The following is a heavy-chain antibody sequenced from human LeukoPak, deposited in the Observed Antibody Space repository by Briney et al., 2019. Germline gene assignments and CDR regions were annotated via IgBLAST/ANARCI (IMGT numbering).Heavy chain of an antibody. CDR3: ARDGNYFDTTPNWFDT. Sequence: GGSLRLSCAASGFTFRTYGMHWVRQTPGKGLEWVAFLWFDGSHQYYADSVRGRFIISRDNSNNTLYLQMNSLRADDTAVYYCARDGNYFDTTPNWFDTWGQGTLVTVSS. CDR1: GFTFRTYG. CDR2: LWFDGSHQ. J-gene: IGHJ5*02. D-gene: IGHD3-22*01. V-gene: IGHV3-33*01.